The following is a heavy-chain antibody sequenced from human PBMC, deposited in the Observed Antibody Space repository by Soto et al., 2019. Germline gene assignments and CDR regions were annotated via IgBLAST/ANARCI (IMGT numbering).Heavy chain of an antibody. J-gene: IGHJ6*02. V-gene: IGHV3-7*01. Sequence: GGSLRLSCAASGFTFSSYWMSWVRQAPGKGLEWVANIKQDGSEKYYVDSVKGRFTISRDNAKNSLYLQMNSLRAEDTAVYYCARDRRITMVRGVIISYYYGMDVWGQGTTVTVSS. CDR3: ARDRRITMVRGVIISYYYGMDV. D-gene: IGHD3-10*01. CDR2: IKQDGSEK. CDR1: GFTFSSYW.